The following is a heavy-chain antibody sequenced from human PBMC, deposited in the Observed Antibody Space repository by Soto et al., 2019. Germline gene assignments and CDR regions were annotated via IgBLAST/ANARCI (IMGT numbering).Heavy chain of an antibody. J-gene: IGHJ6*02. V-gene: IGHV3-73*01. CDR1: GFTFSGSA. CDR2: IRSKANSYAT. CDR3: TRRSDSSSYYYYGMDV. Sequence: GGSLRLSCAASGFTFSGSAMHWVRQASGKGLEWVGRIRSKANSYATAYVASVKGRFTISRDDSKNTAYLQMNSLKTEDTAVYYCTRRSDSSSYYYYGMDVWGQGTTVTVSS. D-gene: IGHD6-6*01.